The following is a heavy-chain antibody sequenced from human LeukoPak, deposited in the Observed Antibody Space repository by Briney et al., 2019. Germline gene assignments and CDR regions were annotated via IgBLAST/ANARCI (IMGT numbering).Heavy chain of an antibody. CDR1: GGSISSSSYY. CDR3: ASYQWRAYRYYFDY. V-gene: IGHV4-39*01. J-gene: IGHJ4*02. D-gene: IGHD6-19*01. CDR2: IYYSGST. Sequence: SETLSLTCTVSGGSISSSSYYWGRIPQPPGKGLEWIGSIYYSGSTYYNPSLKSRVTISVDTSKNQFSLKLSSVTAADTAVYYCASYQWRAYRYYFDYWGQGTLVTVSS.